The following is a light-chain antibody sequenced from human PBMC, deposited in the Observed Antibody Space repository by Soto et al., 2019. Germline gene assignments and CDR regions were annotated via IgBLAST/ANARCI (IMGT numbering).Light chain of an antibody. CDR2: DVT. J-gene: IGLJ2*01. CDR1: SSDVGAYNF. V-gene: IGLV2-14*03. Sequence: QSALTQPASVSGSPGQSITISCTGTSSDVGAYNFVSWYQQHPGKAPKLMIYDVTNRPSGFSSRFSGSKSGNTASLAISGLQAEDEADYYCGSYTTSNTLVFGGGTKVTVL. CDR3: GSYTTSNTLV.